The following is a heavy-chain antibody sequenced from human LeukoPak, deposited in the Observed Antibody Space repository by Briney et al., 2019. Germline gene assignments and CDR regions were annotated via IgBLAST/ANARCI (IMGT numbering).Heavy chain of an antibody. CDR1: GYTLTELS. CDR3: ATGGRATAVPDAFDI. Sequence: GASVKVSCKVSGYTLTELSMHWVRQAPGKGLEWMGGFDPEDGETIYAQKFQGRVTMTADTSTDTAYMELSSLRSEDTAVYYCATGGRATAVPDAFDIWGQGTMVTVSS. V-gene: IGHV1-24*01. J-gene: IGHJ3*02. CDR2: FDPEDGET. D-gene: IGHD6-13*01.